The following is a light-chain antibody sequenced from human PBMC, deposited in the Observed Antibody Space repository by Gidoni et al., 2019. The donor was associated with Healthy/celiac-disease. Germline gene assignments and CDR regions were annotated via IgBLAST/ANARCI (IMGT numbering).Light chain of an antibody. CDR1: QSLLHSNGYNY. Sequence: IVMTQPPLSLPVTPGEPASISCRSSQSLLHSNGYNYLDWYLQKPGQSPQLLIYLGSNRASGVPDRFSGSGSGTDFTLKISRVEAEDVGVYYCMQALQTPRTFGGXTKVEIK. V-gene: IGKV2-28*01. CDR2: LGS. J-gene: IGKJ4*01. CDR3: MQALQTPRT.